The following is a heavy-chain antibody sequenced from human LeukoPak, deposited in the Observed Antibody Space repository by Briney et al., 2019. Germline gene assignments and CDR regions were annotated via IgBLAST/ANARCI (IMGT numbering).Heavy chain of an antibody. Sequence: GRSLRLSCAASGFTFDDYAMHWVRQAPGKGLEWVSGISWNSGSIGYADSVKGRFTISRDNAKNSLYLQMNSLRAEDTALYYCAKDMGYSSSWSDAFDIWGQGTMVTVSS. CDR3: AKDMGYSSSWSDAFDI. CDR1: GFTFDDYA. V-gene: IGHV3-9*01. D-gene: IGHD6-13*01. J-gene: IGHJ3*02. CDR2: ISWNSGSI.